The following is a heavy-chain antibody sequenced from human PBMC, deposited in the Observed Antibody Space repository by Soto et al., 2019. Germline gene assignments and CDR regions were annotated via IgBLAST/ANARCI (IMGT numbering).Heavy chain of an antibody. Sequence: GGSLRLSCAASGFTFSSYSMNWVRQAPGKGLEWVSYISSSSSTIYYADSVKGRFTISRDNAKNSLYLQMNSLRAEDTAVYYCARGSSSQSGAYYYYYYGMDVWGQGTTVTVSS. CDR3: ARGSSSQSGAYYYYYYGMDV. CDR2: ISSSSSTI. V-gene: IGHV3-48*01. CDR1: GFTFSSYS. J-gene: IGHJ6*02. D-gene: IGHD3-10*01.